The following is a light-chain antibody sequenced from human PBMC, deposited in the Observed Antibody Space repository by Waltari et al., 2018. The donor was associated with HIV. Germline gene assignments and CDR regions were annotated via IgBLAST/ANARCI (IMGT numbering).Light chain of an antibody. J-gene: IGLJ1*01. CDR3: CSYAGSGTLRVYV. CDR2: EVT. Sequence: QSALTQPASVSGSPGQSITISCTGTSSDAGNYNLVSWYQHHPGKAPKLMIYEVTKRPPGISNRFSGSKSGNTASLTISGLQAEDEADYYCCSYAGSGTLRVYVFGTGTKVTVL. CDR1: SSDAGNYNL. V-gene: IGLV2-23*02.